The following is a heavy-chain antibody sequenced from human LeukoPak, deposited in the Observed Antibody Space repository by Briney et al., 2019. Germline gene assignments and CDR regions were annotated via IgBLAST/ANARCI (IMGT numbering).Heavy chain of an antibody. CDR3: ARQYQLLGGDAFDI. J-gene: IGHJ3*02. Sequence: ASVKVSCKASGYTFTGYYMHWVRQAPGQGLELRGWINPNSGGTNYAQKFQGRVTMTRDTSISTAYMELSRLRSDDTAVYYCARQYQLLGGDAFDIWGQGTMVTVSS. D-gene: IGHD2-2*01. CDR2: INPNSGGT. V-gene: IGHV1-2*02. CDR1: GYTFTGYY.